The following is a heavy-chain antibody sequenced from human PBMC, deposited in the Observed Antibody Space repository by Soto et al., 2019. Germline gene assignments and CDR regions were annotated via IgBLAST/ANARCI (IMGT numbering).Heavy chain of an antibody. J-gene: IGHJ3*02. V-gene: IGHV3-11*03. CDR3: ANGQQVRVADI. D-gene: IGHD6-13*01. CDR1: EFTVSAYY. Sequence: QVQLLESGGGLVRPGGSLRLSCAASEFTVSAYYMAWIRQAPGKGLEWISYISGDSSDRNYADSVKGRFSISRDNAKNELYLQMNSLTVEDTAVYFCANGQQVRVADIWGQGTMVTVSS. CDR2: ISGDSSDR.